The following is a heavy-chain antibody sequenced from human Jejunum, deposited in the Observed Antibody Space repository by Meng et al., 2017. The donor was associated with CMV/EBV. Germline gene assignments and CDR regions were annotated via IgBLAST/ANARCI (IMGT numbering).Heavy chain of an antibody. V-gene: IGHV1-18*04. Sequence: QVHLLRSGAEVKKPVASVKISCRTSGDTFNDHNIGWVRQAHGQGIEWVGWISLGNGQTVYGHKLQGRVTVTTDTSTSTGYMELRSLRSDDTARYYCARDVWGFDYWGQGTLVTVSS. J-gene: IGHJ4*02. D-gene: IGHD7-27*01. CDR3: ARDVWGFDY. CDR1: GDTFNDHN. CDR2: ISLGNGQT.